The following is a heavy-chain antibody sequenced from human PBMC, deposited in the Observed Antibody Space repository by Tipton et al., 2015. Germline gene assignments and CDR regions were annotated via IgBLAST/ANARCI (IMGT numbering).Heavy chain of an antibody. CDR1: GGSVSSGSYY. D-gene: IGHD3-10*01. CDR3: ARLRETYGSDSDNWFDP. Sequence: TLSLTCTVSGGSVSSGSYYWSWIRQPPGQGLEWIGYIYYSGSTSYNPSLKSRVTISTDTSKNQFSLKLRSVTAADTAVYYCARLRETYGSDSDNWFDPWGQGTLVTVSS. V-gene: IGHV4-61*01. CDR2: IYYSGST. J-gene: IGHJ5*02.